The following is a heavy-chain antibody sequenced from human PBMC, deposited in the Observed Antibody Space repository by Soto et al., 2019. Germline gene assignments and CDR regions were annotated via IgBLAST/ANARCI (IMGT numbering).Heavy chain of an antibody. CDR1: GGSFSGYY. V-gene: IGHV4-34*01. CDR3: ARGYSSSWYGTEY. Sequence: QVQLQQWGAGLLKPSETLSLTCAVYGGSFSGYYWSWIRQPPGKGLEWIGEINHSGSTNYNPSLKSRGTRSVDTSKNQFPLKLSSVTAAATAVYYCARGYSSSWYGTEYWGQGTLVTVSS. J-gene: IGHJ4*02. CDR2: INHSGST. D-gene: IGHD6-13*01.